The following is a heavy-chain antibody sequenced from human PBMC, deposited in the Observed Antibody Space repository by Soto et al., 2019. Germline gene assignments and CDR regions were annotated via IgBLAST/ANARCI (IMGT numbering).Heavy chain of an antibody. J-gene: IGHJ4*02. Sequence: EVQLVESGGGVVRPGGSLRLCCVASGFTFDDYAMSWVRQVPGKGLEWVSGINWNGGSTHYADSVKGRCTISRDNAKNALYSQMNSLRDEDTAFYYCAKSQSPMVRGVIEAFDFWGQGTLVTVSS. CDR1: GFTFDDYA. CDR2: INWNGGST. D-gene: IGHD3-10*01. V-gene: IGHV3-20*04. CDR3: AKSQSPMVRGVIEAFDF.